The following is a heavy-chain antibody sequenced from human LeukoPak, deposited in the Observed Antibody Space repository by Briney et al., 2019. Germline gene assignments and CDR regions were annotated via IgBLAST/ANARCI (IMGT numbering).Heavy chain of an antibody. CDR2: IDQHGRDK. V-gene: IGHV3-7*01. CDR1: ASTFSGNW. J-gene: IGHJ4*02. CDR3: VRGSGWFFGF. D-gene: IGHD6-19*01. Sequence: PRGSLRLSCAASASTFSGNWMPWVRQAPGKGLEWVASIDQHGRDKYFLDSVKGRFTISRDNSKSSLYLQMNSLRAEDTAVYYCVRGSGWFFGFWGQGSLVTVSS.